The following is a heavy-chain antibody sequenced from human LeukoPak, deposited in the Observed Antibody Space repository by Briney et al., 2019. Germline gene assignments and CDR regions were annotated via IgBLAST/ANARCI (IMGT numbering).Heavy chain of an antibody. CDR3: ARSTVTTLDWYFDL. CDR1: GYSISSGYY. J-gene: IGHJ2*01. Sequence: PSETLSLTCAVSGYSISSGYYWGWIRQPPGKGLEWIGSIYHSGSTYYNPSLRSRVTISVDTSKNQFSLKLSSVTAADTAVYYCARSTVTTLDWYFDLWGRGTLVTVSS. V-gene: IGHV4-38-2*01. D-gene: IGHD4-17*01. CDR2: IYHSGST.